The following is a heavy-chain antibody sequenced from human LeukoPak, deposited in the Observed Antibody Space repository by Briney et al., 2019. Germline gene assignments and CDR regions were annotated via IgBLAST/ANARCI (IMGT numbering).Heavy chain of an antibody. CDR3: ARSLFRRYCSSTSCYNWFDP. D-gene: IGHD2-2*01. J-gene: IGHJ5*02. Sequence: PSETLSLTCTVSGGSISSSSYYWGWIRQPPGKGLEWIGSIYYSGSTYYNPSLKSRVTISVDTSKNQFSLKLSSVTAADTAVYYCARSLFRRYCSSTSCYNWFDPWGQGTLVTVSS. CDR1: GGSISSSSYY. CDR2: IYYSGST. V-gene: IGHV4-39*07.